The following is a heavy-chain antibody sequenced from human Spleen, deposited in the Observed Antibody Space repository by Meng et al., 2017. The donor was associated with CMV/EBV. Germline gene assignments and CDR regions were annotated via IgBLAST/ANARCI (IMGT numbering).Heavy chain of an antibody. CDR1: GGSISGSNNY. V-gene: IGHV4-39*07. D-gene: IGHD6-13*01. J-gene: IGHJ6*02. CDR3: ARDQFAATYFYYGVDV. CDR2: IFHPGTT. Sequence: SETLSLTCSVSGGSISGSNNYWGWVRQAPGKGLEWIASIFHPGTTYYNPSLKSRITISVDTSKSQVSLKLRSVTAADTAVYYCARDQFAATYFYYGVDVWGQGTTVTVSS.